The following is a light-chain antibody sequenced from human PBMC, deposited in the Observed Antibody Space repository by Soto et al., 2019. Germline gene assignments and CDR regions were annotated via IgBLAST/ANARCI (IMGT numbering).Light chain of an antibody. V-gene: IGKV1-5*01. J-gene: IGKJ1*01. Sequence: DIQMTQSPSTLSATAGDRVTVTCRASQSISAWLAWYQQKPGEAPKLLIYDASALPRGVPSRFSGSGSGTKFTLTIASLQPDDFATYYCQQYETFSGTFGPGTKVAIK. CDR2: DAS. CDR3: QQYETFSGT. CDR1: QSISAW.